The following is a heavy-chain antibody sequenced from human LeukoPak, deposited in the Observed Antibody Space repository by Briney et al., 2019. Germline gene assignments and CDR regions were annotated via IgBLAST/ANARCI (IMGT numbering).Heavy chain of an antibody. D-gene: IGHD3-22*01. CDR2: IYYSGRT. Sequence: SETLSLTCTVSGGSISSYYWSWIRQAPGKVLEWIGFIYYSGRTKYNPSLQSRVTISLDTSEKKFSLKVTSVTAADTAVYYCTRLLDNDSSGDPDTFDMWGQGTVVTVSS. V-gene: IGHV4-59*08. J-gene: IGHJ3*02. CDR1: GGSISSYY. CDR3: TRLLDNDSSGDPDTFDM.